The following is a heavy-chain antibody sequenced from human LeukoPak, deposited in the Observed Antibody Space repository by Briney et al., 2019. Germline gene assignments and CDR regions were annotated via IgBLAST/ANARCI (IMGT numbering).Heavy chain of an antibody. Sequence: GESLKISCKGSGYSFTTYWIAWVRQLPGKGLEWMGIIYPRDSDIRYSPPFQGQVTISADKSISTAYLQWNSLKASDTAMYYCARMIGLGEVSPYFDYWGQGSLVTVSS. CDR2: IYPRDSDI. CDR3: ARMIGLGEVSPYFDY. V-gene: IGHV5-51*01. D-gene: IGHD3-16*02. CDR1: GYSFTTYW. J-gene: IGHJ4*02.